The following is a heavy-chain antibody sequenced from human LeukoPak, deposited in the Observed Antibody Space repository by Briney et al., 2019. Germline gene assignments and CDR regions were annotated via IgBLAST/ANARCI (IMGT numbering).Heavy chain of an antibody. CDR3: ARDRDSSSLQEYYYGMDV. CDR2: ISSSGSTI. J-gene: IGHJ6*02. CDR1: GFTFSSYE. V-gene: IGHV3-48*03. D-gene: IGHD6-6*01. Sequence: PGGSLRLSCAVSGFTFSSYEMNWVRQAPGKGLEWVSYISSSGSTIYYADSVKGRFTISRDNAKNSLYLQMNSLRAEDTAVYYCARDRDSSSLQEYYYGMDVWGQGITVTVSS.